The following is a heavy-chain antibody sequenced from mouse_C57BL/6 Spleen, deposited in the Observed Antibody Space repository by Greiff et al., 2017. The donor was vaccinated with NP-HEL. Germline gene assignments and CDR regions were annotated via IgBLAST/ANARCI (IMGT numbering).Heavy chain of an antibody. D-gene: IGHD2-4*01. Sequence: QVQLQQSGPELVKPGASVKISCKASGYAFSSSWMNWVKQRPGKGLEWIGRIYPGDGDPNYNGKFKGKATLTADKTSSTAYMQLSSLTSKDSAVYFCASYDYDYYLDDWGQGTTLTVSS. CDR3: ASYDYDYYLDD. V-gene: IGHV1-82*01. CDR1: GYAFSSSW. J-gene: IGHJ2*01. CDR2: IYPGDGDP.